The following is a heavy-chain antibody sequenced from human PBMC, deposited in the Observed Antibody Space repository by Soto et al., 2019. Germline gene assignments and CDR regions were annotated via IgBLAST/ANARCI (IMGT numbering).Heavy chain of an antibody. V-gene: IGHV1-3*01. J-gene: IGHJ4*02. CDR2: INAGNGNT. CDR1: GYTFTSYA. CDR3: ARGRGLYYDSSGYYDY. Sequence: ASVKVSCTASGYTFTSYAMHCVRQAPGQRLEWMGWINAGNGNTKYSQKFQGRVTITRDTSASTAYMELSSLRSEDTAVYYCARGRGLYYDSSGYYDYWGQGTLVTVSS. D-gene: IGHD3-22*01.